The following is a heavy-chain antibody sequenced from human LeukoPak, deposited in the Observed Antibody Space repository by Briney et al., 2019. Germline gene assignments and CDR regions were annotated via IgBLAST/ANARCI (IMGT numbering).Heavy chain of an antibody. J-gene: IGHJ4*02. CDR1: GFSFSSYS. CDR2: INTVSSYI. CDR3: ARLRRNTDSSGFFYYYDY. Sequence: PGGSLRLSCAASGFSFSSYSFNWVRQAPGKGLEWVSSINTVSSYIYHADSLKGRFTISRDNAKNSVYLQMDSLRAEDSAVYYCARLRRNTDSSGFFYYYDYWGQGTLVTVSS. D-gene: IGHD3-22*01. V-gene: IGHV3-21*06.